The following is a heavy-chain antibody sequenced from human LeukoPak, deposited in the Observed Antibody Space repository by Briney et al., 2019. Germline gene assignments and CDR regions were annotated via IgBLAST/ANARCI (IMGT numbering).Heavy chain of an antibody. Sequence: GESLQISCKGSGYSFTSYWISWVRQMPGKGLEWMGRIDPSDSYTNYSPSFQGHVTISADKSISTAYLQWSSLKASDTALYYCARRLTAPDAFDIWGQGTMVTVSS. CDR3: ARRLTAPDAFDI. J-gene: IGHJ3*02. CDR1: GYSFTSYW. CDR2: IDPSDSYT. D-gene: IGHD5-18*01. V-gene: IGHV5-10-1*01.